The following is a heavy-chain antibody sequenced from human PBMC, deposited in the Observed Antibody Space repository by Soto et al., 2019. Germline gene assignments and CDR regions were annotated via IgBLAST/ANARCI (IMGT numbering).Heavy chain of an antibody. Sequence: VGSLRLSCVSSVFTFSSYAIHCVRQAPGKWLEWVTVIWYDGGNKFYADSVKGRFTIARDNSKDTVSLQMNSLRAEDTAIYYCAKDSHRTYSGYLDNWGQGAQVSLS. D-gene: IGHD2-15*01. V-gene: IGHV3-33*06. J-gene: IGHJ4*02. CDR3: AKDSHRTYSGYLDN. CDR1: VFTFSSYA. CDR2: IWYDGGNK.